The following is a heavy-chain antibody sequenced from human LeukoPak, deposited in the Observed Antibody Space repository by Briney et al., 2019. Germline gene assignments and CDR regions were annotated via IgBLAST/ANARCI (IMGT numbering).Heavy chain of an antibody. D-gene: IGHD3-9*01. Sequence: ASVKVSCKASGGTFSSYAISWVRQAPGQGFEWMGRIIPIFGTANYAQKFQGRVTITTDESTSTAYMELSSLRSEDTAVYYCARGGRYFDWPYFDYWGQGTLVTVSS. CDR2: IIPIFGTA. V-gene: IGHV1-69*05. J-gene: IGHJ4*02. CDR3: ARGGRYFDWPYFDY. CDR1: GGTFSSYA.